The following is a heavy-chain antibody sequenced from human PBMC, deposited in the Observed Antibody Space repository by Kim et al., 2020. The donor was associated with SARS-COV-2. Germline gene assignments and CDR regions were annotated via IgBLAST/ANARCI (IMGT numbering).Heavy chain of an antibody. Sequence: YIDYADSAKGRFTISSDNAKSSLFLQMNSLRVEDTGVYYCARFEGYGMDVWGQGTTVTVSS. V-gene: IGHV3-21*01. CDR2: YI. J-gene: IGHJ6*02. D-gene: IGHD3-9*01. CDR3: ARFEGYGMDV.